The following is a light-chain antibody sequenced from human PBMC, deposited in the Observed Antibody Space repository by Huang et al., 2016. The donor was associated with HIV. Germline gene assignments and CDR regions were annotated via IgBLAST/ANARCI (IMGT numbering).Light chain of an antibody. CDR2: GAP. CDR1: QTFAANY. Sequence: EVVLTQSPGILSLSPGERATLSCRASQTFAANYIAWYQHQPGQAPRLLIYGAPSRATGIPDKFSGSGSGTDFTLTVSRLEPEDFAVYYCQQYGSAPHTFGQGTKLEIK. V-gene: IGKV3-20*01. CDR3: QQYGSAPHT. J-gene: IGKJ2*01.